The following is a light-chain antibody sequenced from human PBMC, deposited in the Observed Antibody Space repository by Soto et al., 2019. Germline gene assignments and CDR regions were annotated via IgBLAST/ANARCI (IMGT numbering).Light chain of an antibody. CDR2: GAS. CDR3: QQYGSSPLT. V-gene: IGKV3-20*01. Sequence: EIVLTQSPGTLSLSPGERATLSCRAGQSVSSSYLAWYQQKPGQAPRLLIYGASSRATGIPDRFSGSGSGTDFTLTISRLEPEDFAVYSCQQYGSSPLTFGGGTKVDIK. CDR1: QSVSSSY. J-gene: IGKJ4*01.